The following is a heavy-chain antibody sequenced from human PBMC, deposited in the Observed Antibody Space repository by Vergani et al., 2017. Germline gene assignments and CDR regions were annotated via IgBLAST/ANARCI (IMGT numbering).Heavy chain of an antibody. V-gene: IGHV3-53*02. CDR1: GFTVSSNY. Sequence: EVQLVETGGGLIQPGGSLRLSCAASGFTVSSNYMSWVRQAPGKGLEWVSVIYSGGSTYYADSVKGRFTISRDNSKNTLYLQMNSLRAEDTAVYYCARREGSSWYWGWFDPWGQGTLVTVSS. D-gene: IGHD6-13*01. J-gene: IGHJ5*02. CDR3: ARREGSSWYWGWFDP. CDR2: IYSGGST.